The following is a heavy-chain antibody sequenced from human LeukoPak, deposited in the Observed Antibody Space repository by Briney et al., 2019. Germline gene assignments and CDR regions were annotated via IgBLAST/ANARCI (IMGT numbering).Heavy chain of an antibody. D-gene: IGHD3-16*01. CDR2: ISGSGGST. Sequence: GGSLRLSCAASGFTFSSYAMTWVRQAPGKGLEWVSAISGSGGSTYYADSVKGRFTISRDNSKNTVYLQMNSLRDEETAVYYCAKGNWGSYYGSAFDIWGQGTKVTVSS. V-gene: IGHV3-23*01. CDR3: AKGNWGSYYGSAFDI. CDR1: GFTFSSYA. J-gene: IGHJ3*02.